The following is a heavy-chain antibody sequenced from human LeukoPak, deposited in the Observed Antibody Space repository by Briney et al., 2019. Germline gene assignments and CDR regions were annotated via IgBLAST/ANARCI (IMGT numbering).Heavy chain of an antibody. J-gene: IGHJ4*02. Sequence: SETLSLTCAVYGGSFSGSYWSWIRQPPGKRLEWIGEINHSGSTNYNPSLKSRVTISVDTSKNQFPLKLSSVTAADTAVYYCARGTMTTVTYYFDYWGQGTLVTVSS. V-gene: IGHV4-34*01. CDR2: INHSGST. CDR1: GGSFSGSY. CDR3: ARGTMTTVTYYFDY. D-gene: IGHD4-17*01.